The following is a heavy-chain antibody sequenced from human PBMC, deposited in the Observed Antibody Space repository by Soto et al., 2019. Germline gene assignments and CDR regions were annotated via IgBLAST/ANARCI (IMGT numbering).Heavy chain of an antibody. J-gene: IGHJ4*02. V-gene: IGHV1-69*13. CDR1: GGTFSSYA. D-gene: IGHD5-18*01. Sequence: SVKVSCKASGGTFSSYAISWVRQAPGQGLEWMGGIIPIFGTANYAQKFQGRVTITADESTSTAYMELSSLRSEDTAVYYCARYSYAQPYFDYWGQGTLVTVSS. CDR2: IIPIFGTA. CDR3: ARYSYAQPYFDY.